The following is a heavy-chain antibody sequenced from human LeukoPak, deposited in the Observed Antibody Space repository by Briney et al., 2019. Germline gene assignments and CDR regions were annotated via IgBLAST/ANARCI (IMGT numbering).Heavy chain of an antibody. CDR1: GYSISVGYY. D-gene: IGHD3-3*01. J-gene: IGHJ4*02. CDR3: ARDPSVTIFGVVTYFDY. CDR2: IYHSGSP. V-gene: IGHV4-38-2*02. Sequence: PSETLSLTCPVSGYSISVGYYWGWTRQPPGKGLGWIGSIYHSGSPYYNPSLKSRVTISVDMATNQFSLKLSSVTAADTAVYYCARDPSVTIFGVVTYFDYWGQGTLVTVSS.